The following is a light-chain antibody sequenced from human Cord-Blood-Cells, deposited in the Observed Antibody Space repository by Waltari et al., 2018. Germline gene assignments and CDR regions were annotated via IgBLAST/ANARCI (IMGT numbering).Light chain of an antibody. V-gene: IGLV2-14*01. Sequence: QSALTQPASVSGSPGQSITISCTGTSSDVGGYNYVSWYQQHPGKAPKLMIYDGSNRPSGVSNRFSGAKSVNTASLMISGLQAEDEADYYCSSYTSSSTLYVFGTGTKVTVL. CDR2: DGS. CDR3: SSYTSSSTLYV. CDR1: SSDVGGYNY. J-gene: IGLJ1*01.